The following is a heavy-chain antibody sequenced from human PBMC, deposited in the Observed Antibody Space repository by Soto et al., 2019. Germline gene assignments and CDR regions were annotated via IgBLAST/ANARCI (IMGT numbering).Heavy chain of an antibody. CDR1: GFTFSSYE. V-gene: IGHV3-48*03. CDR3: ARVYCSGGSCHLDY. D-gene: IGHD2-15*01. Sequence: GGSLRLSCAASGFTFSSYEMNWVRQAPGKGLEWVSYISSSGSTIYYADSVKGRFTISRDNAKNSLYLQMNSLRAEDTAVYYCARVYCSGGSCHLDYWGQGTLVTVSS. CDR2: ISSSGSTI. J-gene: IGHJ4*02.